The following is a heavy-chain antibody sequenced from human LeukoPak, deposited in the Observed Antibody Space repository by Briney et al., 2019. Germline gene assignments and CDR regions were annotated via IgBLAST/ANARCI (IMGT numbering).Heavy chain of an antibody. CDR3: ARGRSSSGWASFDY. Sequence: GGSLRLSCAASGFTFSSYSMNWVRQAPGKGLEWVSSISSSSSYIYYADSVKGRFTISRDNAKNSLYLQMNSLRAEDTAVYYCARGRSSSGWASFDYWGQGTLVTVSS. CDR1: GFTFSSYS. V-gene: IGHV3-21*01. CDR2: ISSSSSYI. J-gene: IGHJ4*02. D-gene: IGHD6-19*01.